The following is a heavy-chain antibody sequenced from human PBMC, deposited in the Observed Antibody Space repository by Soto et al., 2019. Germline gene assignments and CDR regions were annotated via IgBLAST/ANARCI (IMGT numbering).Heavy chain of an antibody. J-gene: IGHJ4*02. CDR2: IYPDDSDT. CDR3: VRSREGYNSLFDY. CDR1: GYRFSSCW. D-gene: IGHD5-12*01. Sequence: EVQLVQSGVEVKKAGESLKISCRASGYRFSSCWIGWVRQVPGKGLESVGIIYPDDSDTKYSPTFQGQVTISADKSISAAYLQWNSLKASDTALYYCVRSREGYNSLFDYWGRGTLVSVSS. V-gene: IGHV5-51*01.